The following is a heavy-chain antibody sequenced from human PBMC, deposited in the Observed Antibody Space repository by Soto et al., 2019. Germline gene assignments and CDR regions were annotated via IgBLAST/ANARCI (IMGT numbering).Heavy chain of an antibody. CDR3: ARGAFAGRGDY. Sequence: QVQLQQWGAGLLKASETLSLTCAAYGGSFSSDYWSWIRQPPGKGLEWIGETNHGGGTTYNPSLKSRVTISVDTSKNQFSLRLSSVTAADTAVYYCARGAFAGRGDYWGQGTLVTVSS. CDR2: TNHGGGT. J-gene: IGHJ4*02. V-gene: IGHV4-34*01. CDR1: GGSFSSDY. D-gene: IGHD3-16*01.